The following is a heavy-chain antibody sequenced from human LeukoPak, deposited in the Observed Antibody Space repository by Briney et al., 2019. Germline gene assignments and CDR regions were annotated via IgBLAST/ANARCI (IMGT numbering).Heavy chain of an antibody. J-gene: IGHJ4*02. CDR2: ISSSSSYI. V-gene: IGHV3-21*01. Sequence: PGGSLRLSCAASGFTFSSYSMNWVRQAPGKGLEWVSSISSSSSYIYYADSVKGRFTISRDNAKNSPYLQMNSLRAEDTAVYYCARGGLKDGGNSNYWGQGTLVTVSS. D-gene: IGHD4-23*01. CDR1: GFTFSSYS. CDR3: ARGGLKDGGNSNY.